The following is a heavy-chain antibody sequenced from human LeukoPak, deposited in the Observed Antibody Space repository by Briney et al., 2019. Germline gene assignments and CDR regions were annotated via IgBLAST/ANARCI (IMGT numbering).Heavy chain of an antibody. J-gene: IGHJ4*02. Sequence: PSETLSLTCSVSGGSISSGDYYWSWIRQPPGKGLEWIGRIYTSGSTNYNPSLKSRVTTSVDTSKSQFSLKLSSVTAADTAVYYCARASGYCSSTSCYPFDYWGQGTLVTVSS. V-gene: IGHV4-61*02. CDR3: ARASGYCSSTSCYPFDY. CDR1: GGSISSGDYY. D-gene: IGHD2-2*01. CDR2: IYTSGST.